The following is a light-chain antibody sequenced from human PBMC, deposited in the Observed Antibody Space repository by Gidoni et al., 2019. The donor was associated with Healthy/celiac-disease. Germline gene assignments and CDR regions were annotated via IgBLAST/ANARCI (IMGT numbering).Light chain of an antibody. V-gene: IGLV2-14*03. CDR1: SSDVGGYNY. Sequence: QSALTQPASVSGSPGQSITISCTGISSDVGGYNYVSWYQQHPGKAPKLMIYDVSDRPSGVSNRFSGSKSGNTASLNISGLQAEDEADYYCTSYRSSITLFGGGTKLTVL. J-gene: IGLJ2*01. CDR3: TSYRSSITL. CDR2: DVS.